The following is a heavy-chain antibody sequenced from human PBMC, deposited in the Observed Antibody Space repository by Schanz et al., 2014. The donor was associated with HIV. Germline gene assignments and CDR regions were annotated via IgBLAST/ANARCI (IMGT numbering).Heavy chain of an antibody. CDR2: ISSGGNTI. V-gene: IGHV3-21*05. CDR3: ARGWRENSFEV. J-gene: IGHJ3*01. Sequence: QLVESGGGLVKPGASLRLSCAASGFTFRRYSMSWVRQTPARGLEWISFISSGGNTIYYADSVRGRFTVSRDDARNSLSLQLNSLRDEDTAVYFCARGWRENSFEVWGQGTIVTVSS. D-gene: IGHD2-15*01. CDR1: GFTFRRYS.